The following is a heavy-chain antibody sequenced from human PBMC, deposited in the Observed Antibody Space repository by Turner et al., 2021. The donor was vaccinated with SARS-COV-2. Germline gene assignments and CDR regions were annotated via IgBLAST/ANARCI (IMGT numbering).Heavy chain of an antibody. Sequence: QVQLVQSGAEVKKPGASVQVSCKASGYTFSSYDINWVRQATGQGLEWMGWMNPNSGNTGYVQKFQGRVTMTRNTSISTAYMELSSLRSEDTAVYYCARTFTAMVRVDYWGQGTLVTVSS. J-gene: IGHJ4*02. CDR2: MNPNSGNT. CDR3: ARTFTAMVRVDY. D-gene: IGHD5-18*01. CDR1: GYTFSSYD. V-gene: IGHV1-8*01.